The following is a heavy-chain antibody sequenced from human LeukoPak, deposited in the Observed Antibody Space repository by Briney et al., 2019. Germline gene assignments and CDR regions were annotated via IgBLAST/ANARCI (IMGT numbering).Heavy chain of an antibody. J-gene: IGHJ3*01. D-gene: IGHD1-26*01. Sequence: GGSLRLSCVGSGFTFNSYSMNWVRQAPGKGLEWVASIIGSGSEMFYADSLKGRFTISRDNSKNSLYPQMNSLRVEDAAVYYCAKVESDMVGDMFFSFDVWGQGTMVSVSS. V-gene: IGHV3-21*06. CDR2: IIGSGSEM. CDR3: AKVESDMVGDMFFSFDV. CDR1: GFTFNSYS.